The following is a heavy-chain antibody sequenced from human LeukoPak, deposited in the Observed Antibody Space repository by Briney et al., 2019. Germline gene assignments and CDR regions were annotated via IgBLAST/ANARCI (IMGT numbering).Heavy chain of an antibody. CDR1: GGTFSSYA. CDR2: IIPIFGTA. V-gene: IGHV1-69*13. CDR3: ARDLGQLQSHWFDP. J-gene: IGHJ5*02. Sequence: ASVKDSCKASGGTFSSYAISWVRQAPGQGLEWMGGIIPIFGTANYAQKFQGRVTITADESTSTAHMELSSLGSEDTAVYYCARDLGQLQSHWFDPWGQGTLVTVSS.